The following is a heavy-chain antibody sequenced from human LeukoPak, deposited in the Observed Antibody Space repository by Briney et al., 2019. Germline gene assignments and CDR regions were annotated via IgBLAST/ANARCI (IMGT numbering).Heavy chain of an antibody. CDR3: ARDKSITLYDFWSGHYRTWFDP. D-gene: IGHD3-3*01. CDR2: INPSDGIT. Sequence: GATVKASCKASGYTFTSYYVHWVRQAPGQGLEWMGVINPSDGITSYAQKFQGRITMTRDTSTSTVYMELSSLRSEDTAVYYCARDKSITLYDFWSGHYRTWFDPWGQGSLVTVSS. J-gene: IGHJ5*02. CDR1: GYTFTSYY. V-gene: IGHV1-46*01.